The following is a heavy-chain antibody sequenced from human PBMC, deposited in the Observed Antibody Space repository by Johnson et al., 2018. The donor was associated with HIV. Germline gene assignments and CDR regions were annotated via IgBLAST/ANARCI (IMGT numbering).Heavy chain of an antibody. CDR2: ISGGST. J-gene: IGHJ3*02. V-gene: IGHV3-38-3*01. CDR3: ARDRRGATIDDAFDI. D-gene: IGHD1-26*01. CDR1: GFTVSSNE. Sequence: VQLVESGGGLVQPGGSLRLSCAASGFTVSSNEMSWVRQAPGKGLEWVSSISGGSTYYADSVKGRFTISRDNSKNTLYLQMNSLRAEDTAVYYCARDRRGATIDDAFDIWGQGTMVTVSS.